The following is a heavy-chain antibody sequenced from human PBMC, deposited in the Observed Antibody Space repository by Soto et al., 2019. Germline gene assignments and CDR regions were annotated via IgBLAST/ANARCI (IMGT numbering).Heavy chain of an antibody. CDR1: GFPFSSHW. CDR3: ATLNGYDY. D-gene: IGHD5-12*01. V-gene: IGHV3-74*01. Sequence: VRLVESGGGLVQPGGSLRLSCAASGFPFSSHWLQWVRQVPGRGLVWVSRIDNTGSSAIYADSVRGRFTVSRDNAKDTLYLHMNSLRAEDTAVYYCATLNGYDYRGQGTLVTVSS. CDR2: IDNTGSSA. J-gene: IGHJ4*02.